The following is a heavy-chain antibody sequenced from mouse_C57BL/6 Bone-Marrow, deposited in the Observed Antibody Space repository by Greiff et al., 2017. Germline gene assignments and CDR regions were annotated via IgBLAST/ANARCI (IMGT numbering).Heavy chain of an antibody. CDR2: IDPSDSYT. CDR3: ARSRDYYGSSSWFAY. CDR1: GYTFTSYW. D-gene: IGHD1-1*01. V-gene: IGHV1-59*01. J-gene: IGHJ3*01. Sequence: QVHVKQPGAELVRPGTSVKLSCKASGYTFTSYWMHWVKQRPGQGLEWIGVIDPSDSYTNYNQKFKGKATLTVDTSSSTAYMQLSSLTSEDSAVYYCARSRDYYGSSSWFAYWGQGTLVTVSA.